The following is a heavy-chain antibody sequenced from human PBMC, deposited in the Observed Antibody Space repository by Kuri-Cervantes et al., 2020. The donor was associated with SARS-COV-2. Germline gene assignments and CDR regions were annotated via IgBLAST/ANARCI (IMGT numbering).Heavy chain of an antibody. CDR2: IKSSSSYI. CDR1: GFTFSGHW. Sequence: GESLKISCAASGFTFSGHWIHWVRQAPGKGLVWVSFIKSSSSYIYYADSVKGRFTISRDNAKNSLYLQMNSLRAEDTAVYYCARAGLYYDPSFDYWGQGTLVTVSS. CDR3: ARAGLYYDPSFDY. J-gene: IGHJ4*02. V-gene: IGHV3-21*01. D-gene: IGHD3-22*01.